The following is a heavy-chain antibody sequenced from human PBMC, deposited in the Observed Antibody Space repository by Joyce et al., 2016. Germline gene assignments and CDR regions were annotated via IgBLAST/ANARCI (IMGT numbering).Heavy chain of an antibody. CDR1: GFTFSTYV. CDR3: AKSWSLYNALDY. Sequence: QVQLVESGGGVVQPGKSLTLSCAASGFTFSTYVMHWVRQAPGKGLEWVAVISYDGSSEYYTDSVKGRFTISRDNSKNTLNLHMNSLTSEDTAAYYSAKSWSLYNALDYWGQGTAVVVSS. V-gene: IGHV3-30*04. CDR2: ISYDGSSE. J-gene: IGHJ4*02. D-gene: IGHD1-1*01.